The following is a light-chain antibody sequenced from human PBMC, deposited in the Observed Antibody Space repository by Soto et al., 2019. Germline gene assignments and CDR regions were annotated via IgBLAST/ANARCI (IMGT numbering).Light chain of an antibody. CDR2: GAS. V-gene: IGKV3-15*01. CDR3: QQYNNWPPFT. Sequence: IVMTQSPATLSFSPGERVTFSCMSSQNVYTNLAWYQHKPGQAPRLLISGASTGATGIPARFSGSGSGTEFTLTISSLQSEDFAVYYCQQYNNWPPFTFGPGTKVDIK. J-gene: IGKJ3*01. CDR1: QNVYTN.